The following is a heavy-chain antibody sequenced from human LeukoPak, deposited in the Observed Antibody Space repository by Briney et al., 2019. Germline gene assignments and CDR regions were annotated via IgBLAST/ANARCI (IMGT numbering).Heavy chain of an antibody. CDR3: ARTDPDSYAPEYFDY. CDR2: IYPGDSDT. J-gene: IGHJ4*02. Sequence: GESLKISCKGSGYSFTSYRIGWVRQMPGKGLEWMGIIYPGDSDTRYSPSFQGQVTISADKSISTAYLQWSSLKASDTAMYYCARTDPDSYAPEYFDYWGQGTLVTVSS. CDR1: GYSFTSYR. D-gene: IGHD5-18*01. V-gene: IGHV5-51*01.